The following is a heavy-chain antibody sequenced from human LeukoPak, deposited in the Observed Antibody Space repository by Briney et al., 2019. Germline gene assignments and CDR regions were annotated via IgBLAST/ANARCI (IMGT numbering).Heavy chain of an antibody. V-gene: IGHV3-30*18. Sequence: GGSLRHSCSASGFTFSSYGMHWVRQAPGKGLEWVAVISYDGSNKYYADSVKGRFTISRDNSKNTLYLQMNSLRAEDTAVYYCANPYYDSQWFGGWGQGTLVTVSS. CDR1: GFTFSSYG. CDR3: ANPYYDSQWFGG. D-gene: IGHD3-22*01. CDR2: ISYDGSNK. J-gene: IGHJ4*02.